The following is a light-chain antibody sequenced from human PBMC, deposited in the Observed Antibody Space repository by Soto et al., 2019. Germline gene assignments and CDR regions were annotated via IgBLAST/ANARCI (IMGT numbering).Light chain of an antibody. V-gene: IGKV1-33*01. Sequence: DIQMTQSPSSLSASVGDRVTITCRASQSISSYLNWYQQKPGKAPKLLIYDASDLETGVPSRFSGGGSGTDFTFTISSLQPEDIATYYCQQYDILPYTFGQGTKLEIK. CDR1: QSISSY. J-gene: IGKJ2*01. CDR2: DAS. CDR3: QQYDILPYT.